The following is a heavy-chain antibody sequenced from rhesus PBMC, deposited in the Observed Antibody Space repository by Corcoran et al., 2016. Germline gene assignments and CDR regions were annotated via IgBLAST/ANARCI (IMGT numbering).Heavy chain of an antibody. CDR3: ARGSDNGAFDF. CDR1: GYRFTTYG. D-gene: IGHD2-21*01. Sequence: QVQLVQSGPEVKQPGASVKVSCKASGYRFTTYGMIWVRQAPGKGLEGMGLMKPDTGNPTDAQGCTERFVFSMDTSVSTVYLPISSLKGEDTAVYYCARGSDNGAFDFWGQGLRVTVSS. V-gene: IGHV7-193*02. CDR2: MKPDTGNP. J-gene: IGHJ3*01.